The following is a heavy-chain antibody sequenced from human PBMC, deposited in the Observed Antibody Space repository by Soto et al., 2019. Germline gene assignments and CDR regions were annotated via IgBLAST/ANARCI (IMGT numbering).Heavy chain of an antibody. Sequence: PGESLKISCKGSGYSFTTFWIGWVRHIPGKGLEWMAMIYPGDSDTKYGPSFQGQVTISADKSISTAYLQLNSLKASDTAMYYCAKRSGYGYWILDYWGQGTLVTVSS. CDR2: IYPGDSDT. CDR3: AKRSGYGYWILDY. V-gene: IGHV5-51*01. CDR1: GYSFTTFW. J-gene: IGHJ4*01. D-gene: IGHD3-9*01.